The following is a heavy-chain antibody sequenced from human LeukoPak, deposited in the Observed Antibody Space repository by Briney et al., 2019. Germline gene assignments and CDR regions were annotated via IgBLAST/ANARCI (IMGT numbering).Heavy chain of an antibody. CDR3: AREEMATILVGGIFDY. D-gene: IGHD5-24*01. V-gene: IGHV1-18*01. J-gene: IGHJ4*02. CDR2: ISAYNGNT. Sequence: ASVKVSCKASGYTFTSYGISWVRQAPGQGLEWMGWISAYNGNTNYAQKLQGRVTMTTDTSTSTAYMELRSLRSDDTAVYYCAREEMATILVGGIFDYWGQGTLVTVSS. CDR1: GYTFTSYG.